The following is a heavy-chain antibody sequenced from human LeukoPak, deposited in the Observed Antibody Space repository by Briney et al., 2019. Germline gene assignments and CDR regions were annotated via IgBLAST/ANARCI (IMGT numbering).Heavy chain of an antibody. CDR2: ISGSGGST. V-gene: IGHV3-23*01. Sequence: GGSLRLSGAASGFTFSSYAMSWVRQAPGKGLEWVSAISGSGGSTYYADSVKGRFTISRDNSKNTLYLQMNSLRAEDTAIYYCAKHSGSNHFDYWGQGTLVTVSS. CDR1: GFTFSSYA. D-gene: IGHD6-6*01. CDR3: AKHSGSNHFDY. J-gene: IGHJ4*02.